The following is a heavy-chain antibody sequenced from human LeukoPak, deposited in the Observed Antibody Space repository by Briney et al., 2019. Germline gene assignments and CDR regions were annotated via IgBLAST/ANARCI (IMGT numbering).Heavy chain of an antibody. CDR2: IYYSGST. J-gene: IGHJ5*02. CDR1: GGSISGSSYF. V-gene: IGHV4-31*03. CDR3: ARGTVIPTGRFDP. D-gene: IGHD4-11*01. Sequence: SETLSLTCTVSGGSISGSSYFWGWIRQPPGKGLEWIGYIYYSGSTYYNPSLKSRVTISVDTSKNQFSLKLSSVTAADTAVYYCARGTVIPTGRFDPWGQGTLVTVSS.